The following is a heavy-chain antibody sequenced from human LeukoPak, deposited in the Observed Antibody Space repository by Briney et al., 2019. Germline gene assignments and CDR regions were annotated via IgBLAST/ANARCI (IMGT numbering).Heavy chain of an antibody. CDR2: INHSGST. D-gene: IGHD3-3*01. CDR3: ARGRHVDFWRDYFDS. Sequence: SETLSLACTVSGYSISSGYYWGWIRQPPGKGLEWIGEINHSGSTNYNPSLKSRVTISGDTSKNQFSLKLSSATAADTAVYYCARGRHVDFWRDYFDSWGQGTLVTVSS. J-gene: IGHJ4*02. V-gene: IGHV4-38-2*02. CDR1: GYSISSGYY.